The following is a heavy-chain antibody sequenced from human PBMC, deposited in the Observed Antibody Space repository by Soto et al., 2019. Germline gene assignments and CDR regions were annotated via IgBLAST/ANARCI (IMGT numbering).Heavy chain of an antibody. J-gene: IGHJ4*02. V-gene: IGHV5-51*01. Sequence: ESRKISCQCSGDTFSNFWVGWVRQLPGQGLEWMGIIYPGDHETRYSPSFHGKVTISAEKSINTAYLQWNSLEASDSAFYFCVTSPRRRQYFDHSGPGDLVTVFS. CDR1: GDTFSNFW. CDR3: VTSPRRRQYFDH. CDR2: IYPGDHET.